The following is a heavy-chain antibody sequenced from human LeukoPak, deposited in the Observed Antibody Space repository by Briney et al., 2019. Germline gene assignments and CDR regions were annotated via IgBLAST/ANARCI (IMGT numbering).Heavy chain of an antibody. CDR2: IKQDGSEK. V-gene: IGHV3-7*05. J-gene: IGHJ4*02. Sequence: GGSLRLSCAASEFTFSSYWMSWVRQAPGKGLEWVANIKQDGSEKNYVDSVKGRFTISRDNAKNSLYLQMNSLRAEDTADYYCARRYCSSTSCLIDYWGQGTLVTVSS. D-gene: IGHD2-2*01. CDR1: EFTFSSYW. CDR3: ARRYCSSTSCLIDY.